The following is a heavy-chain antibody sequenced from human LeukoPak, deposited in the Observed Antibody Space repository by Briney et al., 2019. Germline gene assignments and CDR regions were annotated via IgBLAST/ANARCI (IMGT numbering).Heavy chain of an antibody. J-gene: IGHJ4*02. D-gene: IGHD3-16*02. CDR2: INLGGST. CDR1: GYSISSGYS. V-gene: IGHV4-38-2*01. Sequence: SETLSLTCAVSGYSISSGYSWGWIRQHPGKGLEWIGSINLGGSTYYSPSLKSRVTISVDTPTNQFSLNLTSVTAADTAVYYCLTFGGVSVFDYWGQGTLVTVSS. CDR3: LTFGGVSVFDY.